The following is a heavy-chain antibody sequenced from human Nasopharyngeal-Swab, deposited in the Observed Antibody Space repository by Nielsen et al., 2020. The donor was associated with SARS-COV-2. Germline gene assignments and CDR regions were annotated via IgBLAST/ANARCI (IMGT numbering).Heavy chain of an antibody. J-gene: IGHJ4*02. Sequence: WIRQPPGKGLEWIGRLYTSGTTYYNPSLKSRVTISEDTSKNQFSLKLSSVTAADTAVYYCARWKGIAAAWDYWGQGTLVTVSS. CDR2: LYTSGTT. CDR3: ARWKGIAAAWDY. V-gene: IGHV4-39*01. D-gene: IGHD6-13*01.